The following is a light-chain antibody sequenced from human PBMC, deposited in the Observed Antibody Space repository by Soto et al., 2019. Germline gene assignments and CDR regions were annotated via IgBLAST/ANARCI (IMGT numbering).Light chain of an antibody. CDR2: DAS. V-gene: IGKV3-11*01. CDR1: QSVSSY. J-gene: IGKJ1*01. Sequence: EIVLTQSPATLSLSPGETATLSCRASQSVSSYLAWYQQKPGQAPRLLIYDASNRAAGIPARFSGGGSATDFTLTISSLEPEDFAVYYCQQRSNWPPLWTFGQGTKVEIK. CDR3: QQRSNWPPLWT.